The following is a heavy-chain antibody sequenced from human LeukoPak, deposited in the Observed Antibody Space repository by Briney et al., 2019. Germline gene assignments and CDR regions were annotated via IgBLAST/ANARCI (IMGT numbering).Heavy chain of an antibody. CDR2: IYSDNT. Sequence: GGSLRLSCTVSGFTVSSNSMSWVRQAPGKGLEWVSFIYSDNTHYSDSVKGRFTISRDNSKNTLYMQMNSLRAEDTAVYYCAKSGRDSSTDYFDYWGQGTLVTVSS. J-gene: IGHJ4*02. V-gene: IGHV3-66*03. D-gene: IGHD2-2*01. CDR1: GFTVSSNS. CDR3: AKSGRDSSTDYFDY.